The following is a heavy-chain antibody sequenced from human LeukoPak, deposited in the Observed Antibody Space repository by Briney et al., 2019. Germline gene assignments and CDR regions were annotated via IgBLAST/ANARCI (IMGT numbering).Heavy chain of an antibody. CDR2: ISSSSSTI. D-gene: IGHD5-18*01. CDR3: ARGTAMADY. J-gene: IGHJ4*02. V-gene: IGHV3-48*01. CDR1: GFTFSSYS. Sequence: GGSLRLSCAASGFTFSSYSMNWVRQAPGKGLEGVSYISSSSSTIYYADSVKGRFTISRDNAKNSLYLQMNSLRAEDTAVYYCARGTAMADYWGQGTLVTVSS.